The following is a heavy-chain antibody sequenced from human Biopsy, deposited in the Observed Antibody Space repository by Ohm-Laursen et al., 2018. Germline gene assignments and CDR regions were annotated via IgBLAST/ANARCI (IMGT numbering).Heavy chain of an antibody. D-gene: IGHD3-10*01. CDR3: ARGRNPVWFGEDLDY. CDR1: GYTFTSYD. V-gene: IGHV1-8*01. Sequence: ASVKVSCKASGYTFTSYDINWVRKATGQGLEWMGWMNPNSGNTGYAQKFQGRVTMTRNTSISTAYMEVSSLRSEDTAVYYCARGRNPVWFGEDLDYWGQGTPVTVSS. J-gene: IGHJ4*02. CDR2: MNPNSGNT.